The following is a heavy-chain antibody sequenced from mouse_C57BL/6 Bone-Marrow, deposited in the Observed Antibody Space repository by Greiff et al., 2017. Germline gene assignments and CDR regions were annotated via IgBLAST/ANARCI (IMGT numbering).Heavy chain of an antibody. D-gene: IGHD1-1*01. V-gene: IGHV1-50*01. CDR2: IDPSDRYT. CDR1: GYTFTSYW. J-gene: IGHJ4*01. Sequence: QVQLQQPGAELVKPGASVKLSCKASGYTFTSYWMQWVKQRPGQGLEWIGEIDPSDRYTNYNQKFKGKATLTVDTSSSTAYMQLSSLTSEDSAVYYCARLFITTVVATVDYWGQGTSVTVSS. CDR3: ARLFITTVVATVDY.